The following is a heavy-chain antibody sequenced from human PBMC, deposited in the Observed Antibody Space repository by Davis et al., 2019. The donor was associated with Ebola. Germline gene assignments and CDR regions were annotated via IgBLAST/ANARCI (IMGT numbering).Heavy chain of an antibody. CDR2: ISYDGSNK. Sequence: PGGSLRLSCAASGFTFSSYGMHWVRQAPGKGLEWVAVISYDGSNKYYADSVKGRFTISRDDSKNTLLLQMNSLSPEDTAVYYCAKDCSGSNMCYYGMDVWGQGTTVTVSS. CDR3: AKDCSGSNMCYYGMDV. D-gene: IGHD3-10*02. J-gene: IGHJ6*02. CDR1: GFTFSSYG. V-gene: IGHV3-30*18.